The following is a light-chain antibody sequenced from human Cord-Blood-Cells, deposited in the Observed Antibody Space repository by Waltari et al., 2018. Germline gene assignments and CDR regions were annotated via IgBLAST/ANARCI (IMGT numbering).Light chain of an antibody. CDR3: QQDNSARLT. CDR1: QGISTY. J-gene: IGKJ4*01. V-gene: IGKV1-27*01. Sequence: EIQMTQSPSSLSASVGDRVTITCRASQGISTYLAWYQQKPGKVPKLLIYAASSLQSGVPSRFSGSGSGTDFTLTISSLQPEDVATYYCQQDNSARLTFGGGTKVEIK. CDR2: AAS.